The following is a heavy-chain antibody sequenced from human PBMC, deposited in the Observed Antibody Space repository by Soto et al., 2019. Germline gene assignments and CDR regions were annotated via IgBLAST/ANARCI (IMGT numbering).Heavy chain of an antibody. CDR2: ISSSSSTI. D-gene: IGHD3-9*01. CDR1: GFTFSSYS. Sequence: EVQLVESGGGLVQPGGSLRLSCAASGFTFSSYSMNWVRQAPGKGLEWVSYISSSSSTIYYADSVKGRFTISRDNAKNSLYLQMTSLRAEDTAVNYCARDLRYFDPWDYRGQGTLVTVSS. V-gene: IGHV3-48*01. CDR3: ARDLRYFDPWDY. J-gene: IGHJ4*02.